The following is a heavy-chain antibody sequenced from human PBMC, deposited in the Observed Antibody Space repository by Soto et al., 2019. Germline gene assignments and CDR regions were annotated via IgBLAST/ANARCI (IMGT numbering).Heavy chain of an antibody. CDR2: IYYSGST. J-gene: IGHJ6*02. CDR3: ARGSSSHHYYYYGMDV. CDR1: GGSINSYY. D-gene: IGHD6-6*01. V-gene: IGHV4-59*01. Sequence: PSETLSLTCTVSGGSINSYYWSWIRQPPGKGLEWIGYIYYSGSTNYNPSLKSRVTISVDTSKNQFSLKLSSVTAADTAVYYCARGSSSHHYYYYGMDVWGQGTTVTVSS.